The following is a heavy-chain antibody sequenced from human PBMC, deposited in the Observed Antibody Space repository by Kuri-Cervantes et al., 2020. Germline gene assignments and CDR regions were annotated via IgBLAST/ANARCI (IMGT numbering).Heavy chain of an antibody. V-gene: IGHV5-51*01. J-gene: IGHJ6*03. D-gene: IGHD6-13*01. Sequence: GESLKISCKGSGYIFTNFWIGWVRQLPGKGLEWMGIIYPGDSDARYSPSFQGQVTFSVDKSFSTAYLQWSGLKASDTAMYYCARHIAATGTDSYFMDVWGKGTTVTVSS. CDR3: ARHIAATGTDSYFMDV. CDR1: GYIFTNFW. CDR2: IYPGDSDA.